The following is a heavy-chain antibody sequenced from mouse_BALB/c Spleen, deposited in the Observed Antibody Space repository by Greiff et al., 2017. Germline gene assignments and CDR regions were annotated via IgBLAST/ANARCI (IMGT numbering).Heavy chain of an antibody. V-gene: IGHV3-2*02. Sequence: DVKLQESGSGLVKPSQSLSLTCTVTGYSITSDYAWNWIRQFPGNKLEWMGYISYSGSTSYNPSLKSRISITRDTSKNQFFLQLNSVTTEDTATYYCLTTAWYFDVWGAGTTVTVSS. CDR1: GYSITSDYA. CDR3: LTTAWYFDV. CDR2: ISYSGST. D-gene: IGHD1-2*01. J-gene: IGHJ1*01.